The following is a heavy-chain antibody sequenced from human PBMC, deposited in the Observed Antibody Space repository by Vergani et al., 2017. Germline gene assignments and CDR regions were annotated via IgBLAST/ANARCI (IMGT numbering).Heavy chain of an antibody. Sequence: QVQLQESGPGLVKPSETLTLTCDVSDSSIMTNPYWGWFRQSPGEGLEWIGCIHHSGDTHYNSSLKSRVSISIVSSSKFSLSLTSVTAADTAIYYCARHRGSGGFFPSSYFYGMDVWRHGTTVTVSS. J-gene: IGHJ6*02. CDR1: DSSIMTNPY. CDR3: ARHRGSGGFFPSSYFYGMDV. CDR2: IHHSGDT. D-gene: IGHD3-10*01. V-gene: IGHV4-38-2*01.